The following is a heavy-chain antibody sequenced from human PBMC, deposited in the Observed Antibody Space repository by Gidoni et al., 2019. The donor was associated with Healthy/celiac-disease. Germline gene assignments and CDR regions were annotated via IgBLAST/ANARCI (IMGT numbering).Heavy chain of an antibody. CDR3: AKDIHYYGSGSYLFSPPDAFDI. J-gene: IGHJ3*02. CDR2: ISGSGGST. CDR1: GVTFSSYA. Sequence: EVQLLESGGGLVQPGGYLSLSCAASGVTFSSYAMSWVRQAPGKGLGLISAISGSGGSTYYADSVKGRFTISRDNSKNTLYLQMNSLRAEDTAVYYCAKDIHYYGSGSYLFSPPDAFDIWGQGTMVTVSS. V-gene: IGHV3-23*01. D-gene: IGHD3-10*01.